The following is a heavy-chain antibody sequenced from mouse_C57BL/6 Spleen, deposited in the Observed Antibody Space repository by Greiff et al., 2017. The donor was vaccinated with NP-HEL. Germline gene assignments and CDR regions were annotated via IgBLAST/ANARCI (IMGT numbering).Heavy chain of an antibody. V-gene: IGHV1-82*01. CDR3: ERKGGGGWYFDV. CDR1: GYAFSSSW. Sequence: VQLQQSGPELVKPGASVKISCKASGYAFSSSWMNWVKQRPGKGLEWIGRIYPGDGDTNYNGKFKGKATLTADKSSSTAYMQLSSLTSEDSAVSFCERKGGGGWYFDVWGTGTTVTVSS. J-gene: IGHJ1*03. CDR2: IYPGDGDT.